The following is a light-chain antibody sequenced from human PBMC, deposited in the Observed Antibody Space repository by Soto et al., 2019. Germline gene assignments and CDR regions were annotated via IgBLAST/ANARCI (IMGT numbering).Light chain of an antibody. CDR3: SSYTSSSTRV. CDR1: SSDVGGYNY. Sequence: QSALTQPASVSGSPGQSITISCTGTSSDVGGYNYVSWYQQHSGKAPKLMIYEVSNRPSGVSNRFSGSKSGNTAPLTISGLQAEDEADYYCSSYTSSSTRVFGGGTQLTVL. V-gene: IGLV2-14*01. J-gene: IGLJ3*02. CDR2: EVS.